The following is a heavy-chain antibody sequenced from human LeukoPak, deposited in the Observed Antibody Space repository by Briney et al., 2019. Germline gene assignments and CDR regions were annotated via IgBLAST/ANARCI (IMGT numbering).Heavy chain of an antibody. CDR3: ARSSGWYYFDY. CDR1: GGSISSYY. V-gene: IGHV4-59*01. D-gene: IGHD6-19*01. J-gene: IGHJ4*02. Sequence: SETLSLTCTVSGGSISSYYWSWIRQPPGRGLEWIGYIYYSGSTNYNPSLKSRVTISVDTSKNQFSLKLSSVTAADTAVYYCARSSGWYYFDYWGQGTLVTVSS. CDR2: IYYSGST.